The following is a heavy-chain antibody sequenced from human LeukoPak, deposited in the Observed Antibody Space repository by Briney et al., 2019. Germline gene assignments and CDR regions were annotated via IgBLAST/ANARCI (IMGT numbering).Heavy chain of an antibody. CDR1: GFTRSSYA. CDR2: ICGSGGRT. CDR3: AKDQSCFGSYPLYYFDY. Sequence: PGGSLRLSCAASGFTRSSYAISWVSQAPGKGLEWVWAICGSGGRTYYADSVEGGFTISRDNAKNRLYLQMNSLRAEDTAVYYCAKDQSCFGSYPLYYFDYWGQGTLVTVSS. J-gene: IGHJ4*02. D-gene: IGHD1-26*01. V-gene: IGHV3-23*01.